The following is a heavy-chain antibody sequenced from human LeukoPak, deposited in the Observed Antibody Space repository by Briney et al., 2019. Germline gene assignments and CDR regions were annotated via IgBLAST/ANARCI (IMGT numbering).Heavy chain of an antibody. CDR2: ISYDGSNK. CDR3: AKDLYVWGSYTYDY. J-gene: IGHJ4*02. Sequence: GGSLRLSCAASGFTFSSYGMHWVRQAPGKGLEWVAVISYDGSNKYYADSVKGRFTISRDNSKNTLYLQTNSLRAEDTAVYYCAKDLYVWGSYTYDYWGQGTLVTVSS. D-gene: IGHD3-16*01. V-gene: IGHV3-30*18. CDR1: GFTFSSYG.